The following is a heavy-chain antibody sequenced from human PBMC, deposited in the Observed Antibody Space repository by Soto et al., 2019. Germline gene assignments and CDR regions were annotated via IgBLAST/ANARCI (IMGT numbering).Heavy chain of an antibody. Sequence: QITLKESGPTLVKPTQTLTLTCTFSGFSLSTSGVGVGWIRQPPGKALEWLALIYWDDDKRYSPSLKSRLTITKDTSKNQVVLTMTNMDPVDTATYYCAHRPADLDDYGDYANDAFDIWGQGTMVTVSS. CDR2: IYWDDDK. J-gene: IGHJ3*02. CDR1: GFSLSTSGVG. V-gene: IGHV2-5*02. CDR3: AHRPADLDDYGDYANDAFDI. D-gene: IGHD4-17*01.